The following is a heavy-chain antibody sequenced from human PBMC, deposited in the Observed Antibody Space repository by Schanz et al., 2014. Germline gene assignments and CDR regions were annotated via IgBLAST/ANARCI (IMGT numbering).Heavy chain of an antibody. Sequence: VQLVESGGDLITPGRSLRLSCTASGFSFEDHALGWFRQAPGKGLEWVSAISDSGDLTYYADSVKGRFTISRDNSINTLSLQMNSLSADDTAVYYCAKGQGAVINNWYFDLWGRGTLVTVSS. V-gene: IGHV3-23*04. CDR2: ISDSGDLT. J-gene: IGHJ2*01. D-gene: IGHD2-21*01. CDR1: GFSFEDHA. CDR3: AKGQGAVINNWYFDL.